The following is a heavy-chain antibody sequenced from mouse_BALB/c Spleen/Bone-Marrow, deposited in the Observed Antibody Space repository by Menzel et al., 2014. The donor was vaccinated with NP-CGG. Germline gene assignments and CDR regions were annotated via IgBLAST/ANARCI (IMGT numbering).Heavy chain of an antibody. Sequence: QVQLKQSGPGLVAPSQRLSITCTVSGFSLTGYGVNWVRQPPGKGLEWLGVIWAGGSTNYNLALMSRLSISKDNSKSXMFLKINRLQTHDTAMYYCAREPRTGTGAMDYWGQGTSLTVSS. D-gene: IGHD4-1*01. CDR3: AREPRTGTGAMDY. CDR2: IWAGGST. V-gene: IGHV2-9*02. CDR1: GFSLTGYG. J-gene: IGHJ4*01.